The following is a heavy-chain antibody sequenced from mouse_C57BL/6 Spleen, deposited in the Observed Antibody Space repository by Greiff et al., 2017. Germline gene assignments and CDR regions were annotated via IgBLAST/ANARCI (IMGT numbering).Heavy chain of an antibody. CDR2: FYPGSGNI. V-gene: IGHV1-62-2*01. J-gene: IGHJ4*01. CDR3: ARHGDYRYYAMDY. CDR1: GYTFTAYT. Sequence: QVQLKESGAELVKPGASVKLSCKASGYTFTAYTIHWVKHRSGQGLEGIGWFYPGSGNIKYNEKFQDKATLTEDKSSSTVYMELSRLTSEDSAIYFCARHGDYRYYAMDYWGQGTSVTVSS. D-gene: IGHD1-1*02.